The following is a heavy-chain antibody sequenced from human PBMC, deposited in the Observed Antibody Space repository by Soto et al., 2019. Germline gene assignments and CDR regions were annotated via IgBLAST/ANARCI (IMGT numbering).Heavy chain of an antibody. J-gene: IGHJ4*02. Sequence: GGSLRLSCVASGFTVSNNYMSWVRQAPGRGLEWVSAISNTGSTYYAGSVKGRSTISRDSSTNTLYLEVNSLRADDTAVYYCAKVNVVVVAATFEYEYYFDYWGQGTLVTV. CDR3: AKVNVVVVAATFEYEYYFDY. V-gene: IGHV3-53*01. D-gene: IGHD2-15*01. CDR2: ISNTGST. CDR1: GFTVSNNY.